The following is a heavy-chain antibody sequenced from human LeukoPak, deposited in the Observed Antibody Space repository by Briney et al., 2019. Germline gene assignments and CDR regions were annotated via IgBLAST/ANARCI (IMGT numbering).Heavy chain of an antibody. J-gene: IGHJ3*02. D-gene: IGHD3-22*01. CDR2: ISGSGGST. CDR1: GFTFSSYA. CDR3: AKDWNSSGYIDAFDI. Sequence: GGSLRLSCAASGFTFSSYAMSWVHQAPGKGLEWVSAISGSGGSTYYADSVKGRFTISRDNSKNTLYLQMNSLRAEDTAVYYCAKDWNSSGYIDAFDIWGQGTMVTVSS. V-gene: IGHV3-23*01.